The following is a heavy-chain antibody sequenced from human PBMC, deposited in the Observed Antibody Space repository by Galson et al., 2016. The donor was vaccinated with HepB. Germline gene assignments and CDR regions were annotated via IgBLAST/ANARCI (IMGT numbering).Heavy chain of an antibody. J-gene: IGHJ4*02. CDR2: VSPEGDRE. D-gene: IGHD3-16*01. Sequence: SLRLSCAASGFIFSNYWMSWVRQAPGKGLEWVSNVSPEGDREGYVDSMKGRFTISRDNSRNTLYLYMNSLTAGDTAVYYCGRHGGFDYWGQGALVTVSS. V-gene: IGHV3-7*05. CDR1: GFIFSNYW. CDR3: GRHGGFDY.